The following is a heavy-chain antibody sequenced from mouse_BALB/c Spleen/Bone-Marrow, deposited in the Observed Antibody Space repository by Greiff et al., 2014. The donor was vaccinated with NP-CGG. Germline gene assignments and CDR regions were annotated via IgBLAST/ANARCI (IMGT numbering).Heavy chain of an antibody. CDR1: GFTFSNYC. V-gene: IGHV5-6*01. J-gene: IGHJ4*01. D-gene: IGHD2-3*01. CDR2: ISSGSSYT. CDR3: ACRGYDDSSYGMDY. Sequence: EVQREESGGDLVKPGGSVKLSCTASGFTFSNYCMSWVRQTPEKRLEWVGTISSGSSYTYYPDKLKGRLTISRDNAKNTPYLQMSRLKTEDTAVYSCACRGYDDSSYGMDYWGQGTSVTVSS.